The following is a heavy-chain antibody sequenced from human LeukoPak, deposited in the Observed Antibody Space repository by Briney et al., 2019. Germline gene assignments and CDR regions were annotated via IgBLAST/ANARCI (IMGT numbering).Heavy chain of an antibody. Sequence: SETLSLTCTVSGGSIRSSYYYWGWIRQPPGKGLEWIGSIYDSGSTYYNPSLKSRVTISVDTSKNQFSLKLSSVTAADTAVYYCARSPVDFWSGYTIDYWGQGTLVTVSS. J-gene: IGHJ4*02. V-gene: IGHV4-39*07. D-gene: IGHD3-3*01. CDR1: GGSIRSSYYY. CDR3: ARSPVDFWSGYTIDY. CDR2: IYDSGST.